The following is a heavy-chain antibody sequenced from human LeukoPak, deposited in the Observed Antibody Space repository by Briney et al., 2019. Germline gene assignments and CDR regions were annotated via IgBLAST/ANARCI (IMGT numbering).Heavy chain of an antibody. CDR3: ARHEIVVVPAAIRGYFDY. D-gene: IGHD2-2*01. CDR1: GGSISSSSYY. CDR2: IYYSGST. V-gene: IGHV4-39*01. Sequence: SETLSLTCTVSGGSISSSSYYWGWIRQPPGKGLEWIGSIYYSGSTYYNPSLKSRVTISVDTSKNQFSLKLSSVTAADTAVYYCARHEIVVVPAAIRGYFDYWGQGTLVTVSS. J-gene: IGHJ4*02.